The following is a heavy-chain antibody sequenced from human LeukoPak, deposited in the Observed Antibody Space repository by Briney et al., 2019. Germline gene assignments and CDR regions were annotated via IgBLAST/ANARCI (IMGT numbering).Heavy chain of an antibody. CDR3: ARDFDV. CDR1: GYTFTTYG. CDR2: VSVNNGNT. J-gene: IGHJ3*01. V-gene: IGHV1-18*01. Sequence: ASVKVSCKASGYTFTTYGISWVRQAPGQGLEWMGWVSVNNGNTNYAQKLHGRVTMTTDTSTNTAYMELRSLRSDGTAVYYCARDFDVGGQGTMVTVSS.